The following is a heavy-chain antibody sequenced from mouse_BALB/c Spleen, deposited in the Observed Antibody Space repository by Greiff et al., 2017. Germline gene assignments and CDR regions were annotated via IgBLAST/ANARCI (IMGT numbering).Heavy chain of an antibody. CDR2: IYPYNGGT. Sequence: EVQLQQSGPELVKPGASVKISCKASGYTFTDYNMHWVKQSHGKSLEWIGYIYPYNGGTGYNQKFKSKATLTVDNSSSTAYMELRSLTSEDSAVYYCARERDGNYYFDYWGQGTTLTVSS. CDR1: GYTFTDYN. J-gene: IGHJ2*01. V-gene: IGHV1S29*02. CDR3: ARERDGNYYFDY. D-gene: IGHD2-1*01.